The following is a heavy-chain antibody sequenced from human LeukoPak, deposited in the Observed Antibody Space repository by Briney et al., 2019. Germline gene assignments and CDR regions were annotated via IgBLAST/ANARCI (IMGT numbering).Heavy chain of an antibody. Sequence: GATVKISCKVSGYTFTDYYMHWLQQAPGKRLEWMGLVDPEDGETIYAEKFQGRVTITADTSTDTAYMELSSLRSEDTAVYYCATDLPITMVRGVIYSGLDYWGQGTLVTVSS. D-gene: IGHD3-10*01. CDR1: GYTFTDYY. CDR3: ATDLPITMVRGVIYSGLDY. V-gene: IGHV1-69-2*01. CDR2: VDPEDGET. J-gene: IGHJ4*02.